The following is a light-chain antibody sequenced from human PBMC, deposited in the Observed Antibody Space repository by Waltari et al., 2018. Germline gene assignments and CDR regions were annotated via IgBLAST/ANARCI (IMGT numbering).Light chain of an antibody. V-gene: IGKV3-15*01. Sequence: EIVMTQSPATLSVSPGERATLSCRASQRVSSQLAWYQQKPGQAPRLLISGASTRATGIPARFSGRGSGTEFTLTISSLQSEDFAVYYCQQYHNWWTFGQGTKVEIK. CDR2: GAS. J-gene: IGKJ1*01. CDR1: QRVSSQ. CDR3: QQYHNWWT.